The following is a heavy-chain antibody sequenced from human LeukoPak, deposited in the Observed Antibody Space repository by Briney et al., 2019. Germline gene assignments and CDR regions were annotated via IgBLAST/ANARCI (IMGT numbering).Heavy chain of an antibody. CDR2: IYYRGST. CDR3: ARSPSGPNPFDP. Sequence: SEGLSLTCTVSGGSVSGTSYFWGWIRQPPGKGLEWIGSIYYRGSTYYNPSPKSRVTISVDTSKKQFSLRLMSVTSADTAVYYCARSPSGPNPFDPWGQGTLVTLPA. J-gene: IGHJ5*02. V-gene: IGHV4-39*01. CDR1: GGSVSGTSYF.